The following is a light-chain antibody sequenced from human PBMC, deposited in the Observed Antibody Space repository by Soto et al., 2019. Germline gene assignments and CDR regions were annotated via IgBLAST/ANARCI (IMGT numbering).Light chain of an antibody. CDR2: GTS. CDR1: PPLFSND. Sequence: VLTQSPGTLSLSPAPRASVSYSARPPLFSNDLSWYQQKRGQPPRRLFFGTSIRATGIPDRFSGSGSGTDFTLSIGRVEPEDFAVYYCQQYGTLPSTFGKGTKVDIK. CDR3: QQYGTLPST. V-gene: IGKV3-20*01. J-gene: IGKJ1*01.